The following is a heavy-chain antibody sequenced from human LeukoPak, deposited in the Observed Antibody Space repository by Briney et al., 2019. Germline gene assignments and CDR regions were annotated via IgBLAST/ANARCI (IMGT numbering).Heavy chain of an antibody. D-gene: IGHD2-2*01. Sequence: GGSLRLSCAASGFTFSSYDMHWVRQATGKGLEWVSAVGTAGDTYYPGSVKGRFTISRENAKNSLYLQMNSLRAEDTAVYYCARGSLEDCSSTSCSQDYWGQGTLVTVSS. V-gene: IGHV3-13*01. CDR2: VGTAGDT. J-gene: IGHJ4*02. CDR1: GFTFSSYD. CDR3: ARGSLEDCSSTSCSQDY.